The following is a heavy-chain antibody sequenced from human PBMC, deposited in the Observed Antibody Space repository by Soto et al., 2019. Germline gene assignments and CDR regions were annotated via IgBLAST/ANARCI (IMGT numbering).Heavy chain of an antibody. J-gene: IGHJ4*01. CDR3: ARGEQYSGRIFDY. CDR2: TYYRSKWYY. CDR1: WDWVASHSPG. Sequence: QSLSLTCAITWDWVASHSPGRSWVRQSPSRGLEWLGRTYYRSKWYYEYAVSVRGRITINPDTSKNQYSLQLNSVTPEDTAVYFCARGEQYSGRIFDYWGQGTLVTVSS. D-gene: IGHD1-26*01. V-gene: IGHV6-1*01.